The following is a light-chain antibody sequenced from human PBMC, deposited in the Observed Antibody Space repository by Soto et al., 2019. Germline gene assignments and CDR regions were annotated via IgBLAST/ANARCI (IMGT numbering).Light chain of an antibody. Sequence: QSALTQPASVSGSPGQSITISCTGTSSDVGSYNLVSWYQQHPGKAPKLMIYEGNKRPSGVSNRFSGSKSANTVSLTISGLQTEDEADYYCCSYAGTNTFVFGTGTKLTVL. CDR1: SSDVGSYNL. J-gene: IGLJ1*01. V-gene: IGLV2-23*01. CDR2: EGN. CDR3: CSYAGTNTFV.